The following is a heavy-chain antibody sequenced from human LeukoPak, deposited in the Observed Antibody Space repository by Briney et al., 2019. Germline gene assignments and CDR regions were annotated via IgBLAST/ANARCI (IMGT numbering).Heavy chain of an antibody. CDR1: GFTFNTYG. Sequence: PGGSLRLSCAASGFTFNTYGMNWVRQAPGQGLEWLSYIGSGSDVIYYADSVKGRFTISRDNAKNSLYLQMNSLRAEDTAVYYCARASAGTLDLLDYWGQGTLVTVSS. V-gene: IGHV3-48*04. CDR3: ARASAGTLDLLDY. D-gene: IGHD6-13*01. J-gene: IGHJ4*02. CDR2: IGSGSDVI.